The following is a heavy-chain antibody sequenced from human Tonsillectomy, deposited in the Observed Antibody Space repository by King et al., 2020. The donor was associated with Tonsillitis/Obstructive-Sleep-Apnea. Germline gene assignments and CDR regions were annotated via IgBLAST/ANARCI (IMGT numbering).Heavy chain of an antibody. Sequence: GQLVQSGGGLVQPGGSLRLSCAASGFTFSSYAMSWVRQAPGKGLEWVSAISGSGGSTYYAASVKGRFTISRDNSKNTLYLQMNSLRAEATAVYYCAKDSGCSSTSCYTSLHDYWGQGTLVTVSA. CDR3: AKDSGCSSTSCYTSLHDY. V-gene: IGHV3-23*04. CDR1: GFTFSSYA. D-gene: IGHD2-2*02. CDR2: ISGSGGST. J-gene: IGHJ4*02.